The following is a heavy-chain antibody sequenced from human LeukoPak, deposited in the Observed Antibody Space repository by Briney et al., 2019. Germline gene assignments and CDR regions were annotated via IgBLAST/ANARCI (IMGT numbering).Heavy chain of an antibody. CDR1: GFTFSSYA. CDR3: AKDSSGWFYFDY. V-gene: IGHV3-23*01. CDR2: ISGSGGST. D-gene: IGHD6-19*01. Sequence: GGSLRLSCAASGFTFSSYAMSWVRQAPGKGLEWVSAISGSGGSTYYADFVKGRFTISRDNSKNTLYLQMNSLRAEDTAVYYCAKDSSGWFYFDYWGQGTLVTVSS. J-gene: IGHJ4*02.